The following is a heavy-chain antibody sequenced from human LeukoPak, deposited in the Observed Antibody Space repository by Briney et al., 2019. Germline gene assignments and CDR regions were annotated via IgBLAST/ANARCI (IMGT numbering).Heavy chain of an antibody. CDR1: GGSISSGGYS. J-gene: IGHJ6*02. Sequence: PSQTLSLTCAVSGGSISSGGYSWSWIRQPPGKGLEWIGYIYHSGSTYYNPSLKSRVTISLDRSKNQFSLKLSSVTAADTAVYYCASTTPEYYYGMDVWGQGTTVTVSS. CDR3: ASTTPEYYYGMDV. D-gene: IGHD1-14*01. CDR2: IYHSGST. V-gene: IGHV4-30-2*01.